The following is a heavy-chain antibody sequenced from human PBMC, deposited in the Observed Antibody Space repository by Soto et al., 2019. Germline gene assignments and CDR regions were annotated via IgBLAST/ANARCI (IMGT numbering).Heavy chain of an antibody. D-gene: IGHD1-7*01. CDR2: XXKGSNTI. CDR3: ARYGXXWIYYFQH. V-gene: IGHV3-48*01. J-gene: IGHJ1*01. Sequence: GGSLRLSCAASGFSFSSXSMXWXRQAPGKGLXWVSXXXKGSNTIYDADSVKGRFTISRDNAKNSLYLQMNSLRAEDTAVYYCARYGXXWIYYFQHWGQGTLVTVSS. CDR1: GFSFSSXS.